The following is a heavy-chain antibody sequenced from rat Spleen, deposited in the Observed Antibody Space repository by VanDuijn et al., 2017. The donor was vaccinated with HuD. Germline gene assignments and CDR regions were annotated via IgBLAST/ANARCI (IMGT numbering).Heavy chain of an antibody. Sequence: QVQLKESGPGLVQPSQTLSLTCTVSGFSLSSYGVIWVRQPPGKGLEWMGVIWGNGNTNYNSALKSRLSISRDTSKSQVSLKMNNLQTEDTAMYFCARSLPGYNAFAYWGQGTLVTVSS. CDR2: IWGNGNT. J-gene: IGHJ3*01. V-gene: IGHV2S61*01. CDR3: ARSLPGYNAFAY. CDR1: GFSLSSYG. D-gene: IGHD1-4*01.